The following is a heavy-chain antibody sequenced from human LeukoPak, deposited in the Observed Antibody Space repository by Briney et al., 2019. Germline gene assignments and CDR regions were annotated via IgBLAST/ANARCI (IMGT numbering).Heavy chain of an antibody. Sequence: SQTLSLTRAISGDSVSSNSAAWNWIRQSPSRGLEWLGRTYYRSKWYNDYAVSVKSRITINPDTSKNQFSLQLNSVTPEDTAVYYCARDQGYCSGGSCYSGFDYWGQGTLVTVSS. V-gene: IGHV6-1*01. CDR2: TYYRSKWYN. CDR1: GDSVSSNSAA. CDR3: ARDQGYCSGGSCYSGFDY. D-gene: IGHD2-15*01. J-gene: IGHJ4*02.